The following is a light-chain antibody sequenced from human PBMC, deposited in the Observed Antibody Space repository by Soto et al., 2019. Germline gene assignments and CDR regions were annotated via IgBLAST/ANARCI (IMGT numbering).Light chain of an antibody. CDR3: QQRSNWPRT. Sequence: EIVLTQSPATLSLSPGERATLSCRASQSVSIYLAWYQQKPGQAPRLLIYDASNRATGISARFSGSGSGTDFTLTISSLEPEDFAVYYCQQRSNWPRTFGQGTKVEIK. J-gene: IGKJ1*01. CDR1: QSVSIY. V-gene: IGKV3-11*01. CDR2: DAS.